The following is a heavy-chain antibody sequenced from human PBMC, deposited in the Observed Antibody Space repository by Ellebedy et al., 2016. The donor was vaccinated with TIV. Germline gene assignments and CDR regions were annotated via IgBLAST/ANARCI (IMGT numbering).Heavy chain of an antibody. Sequence: GESLKISCKGSGYSFTSYWIGSVRQMPGKGLEWMGIIHPADSNTIYSPSFQGQVTISSDNSVNTAYLQWSSLKASDTAMYYCARRTGGNSYWFDSWGQGTLVTVSS. V-gene: IGHV5-51*01. D-gene: IGHD4-23*01. CDR1: GYSFTSYW. CDR2: IHPADSNT. CDR3: ARRTGGNSYWFDS. J-gene: IGHJ5*01.